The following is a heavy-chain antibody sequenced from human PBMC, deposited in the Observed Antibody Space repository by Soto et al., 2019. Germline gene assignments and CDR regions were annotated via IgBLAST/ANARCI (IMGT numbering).Heavy chain of an antibody. V-gene: IGHV4-59*01. Sequence: QVQLQESGPGLVKPSETLSLTCTVSGGSISSYYWSWIRQPPGKGLEWIGYIYYSGSTNYNPSLKSRVTISVYTSNNQCSLKLSSVTAADTAVYCCARRDPLLWFGEKVYYGMDVCGQGTTVTVSS. CDR2: IYYSGST. J-gene: IGHJ6*02. CDR1: GGSISSYY. D-gene: IGHD3-10*01. CDR3: ARRDPLLWFGEKVYYGMDV.